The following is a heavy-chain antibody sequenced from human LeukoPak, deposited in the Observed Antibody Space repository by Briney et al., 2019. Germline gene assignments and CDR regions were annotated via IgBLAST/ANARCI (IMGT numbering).Heavy chain of an antibody. D-gene: IGHD3-22*01. CDR3: ARQAYDTGYDAFDI. V-gene: IGHV4-4*07. CDR1: GGSISDYY. CDR2: IYSSGST. J-gene: IGHJ3*02. Sequence: SETLSLTCTVSGGSISDYYWSWIRQPAGKGLEWIGRIYSSGSTNYNPSLKSRVTMSVATSKNQFSLKLSSVTAADTAVYYCARQAYDTGYDAFDIWGRGTMVSVSS.